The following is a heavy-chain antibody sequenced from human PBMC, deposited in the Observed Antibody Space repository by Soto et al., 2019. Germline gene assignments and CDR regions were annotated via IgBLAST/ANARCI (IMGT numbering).Heavy chain of an antibody. CDR2: ISSSSSYI. CDR1: GFTFSSYS. D-gene: IGHD5-12*01. CDR3: ARGGEDIVATRGPSDY. J-gene: IGHJ4*02. V-gene: IGHV3-21*01. Sequence: EVQLVESGGGLVKPGGSLRLSCTASGFTFSSYSMNWVRQAPGKGLEWVSSISSSSSYIYYADSVKGRFTISRDNAKNSLYLQMNSLRAEDTAVYYCARGGEDIVATRGPSDYWGQGTLVTVSS.